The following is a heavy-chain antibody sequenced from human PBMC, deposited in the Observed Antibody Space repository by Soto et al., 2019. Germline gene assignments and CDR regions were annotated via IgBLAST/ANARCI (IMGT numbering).Heavy chain of an antibody. V-gene: IGHV4-30-4*01. Sequence: PSETLSLTCTVSGGSISSGDYYWSWIRQPPGKGLEWIGYIYYSGSTYYNPSLKSRVTISVDTSKNQFPLKLSSVTAADTAVYYCARVGFYDFWSGPAPSGGMDVWGQGTTVTVSS. D-gene: IGHD3-3*01. CDR2: IYYSGST. CDR3: ARVGFYDFWSGPAPSGGMDV. CDR1: GGSISSGDYY. J-gene: IGHJ6*02.